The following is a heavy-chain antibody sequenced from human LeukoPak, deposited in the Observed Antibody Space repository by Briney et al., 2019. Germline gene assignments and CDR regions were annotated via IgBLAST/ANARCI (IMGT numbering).Heavy chain of an antibody. J-gene: IGHJ3*02. V-gene: IGHV3-30*02. D-gene: IGHD3-22*01. Sequence: GGSLRLSCAASGFTFSSYGMHWVRQAPGKGLEWVSVIWYDGSNKYYADSVKGRFTISRDNSKNTLYLQMNSLRAEDTAVYYCAKEEYYYDSSGYYGAFDIWGQGTMVTVSS. CDR1: GFTFSSYG. CDR3: AKEEYYYDSSGYYGAFDI. CDR2: IWYDGSNK.